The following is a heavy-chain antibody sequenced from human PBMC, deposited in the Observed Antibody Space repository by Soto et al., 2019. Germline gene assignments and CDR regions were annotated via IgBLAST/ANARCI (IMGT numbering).Heavy chain of an antibody. V-gene: IGHV4-38-2*01. CDR3: ARSPLTYYDFWSGSNTYFDY. J-gene: IGHJ4*02. Sequence: LSLTCAVSGYSISSGYYWGWIRQPPGKGLEWIGSIYHSGSTYYNPSLKSRVTISVDTSKNQFSLKLSSVTAADTAVYYCARSPLTYYDFWSGSNTYFDYWGQGTLVTVSS. D-gene: IGHD3-3*01. CDR2: IYHSGST. CDR1: GYSISSGYY.